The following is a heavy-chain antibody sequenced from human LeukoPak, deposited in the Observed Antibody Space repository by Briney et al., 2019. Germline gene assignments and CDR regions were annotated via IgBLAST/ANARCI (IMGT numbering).Heavy chain of an antibody. CDR2: ITGSGDST. CDR1: GSTFSSYG. J-gene: IGHJ4*02. CDR3: AKGFDY. V-gene: IGHV3-23*01. Sequence: PGRSLRLSCVAAGSTFSSYGMSWVRQAPGKGLEWVSAITGSGDSTYYADSVKGRFTISRDNSKSTLYLQMNSLRAEDTAVYFCAKGFDYWGQGILVTVSS.